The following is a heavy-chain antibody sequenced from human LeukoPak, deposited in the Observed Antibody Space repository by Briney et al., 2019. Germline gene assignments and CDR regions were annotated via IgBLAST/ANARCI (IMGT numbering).Heavy chain of an antibody. Sequence: ASVKVSCKASGYTFTRYYMHWVRQAPGQGLEWMGIINTSVGRTTYPQKFQGRVTLSSDTSTSTVYMDLSRLGSEDTAVYYCARADYVTNTWSSFDYWGQGALVTVSS. V-gene: IGHV1-46*01. J-gene: IGHJ4*02. D-gene: IGHD3-16*01. CDR2: INTSVGRT. CDR3: ARADYVTNTWSSFDY. CDR1: GYTFTRYY.